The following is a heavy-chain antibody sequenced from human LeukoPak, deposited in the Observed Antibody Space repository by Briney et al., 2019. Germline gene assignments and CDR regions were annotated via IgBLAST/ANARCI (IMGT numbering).Heavy chain of an antibody. CDR2: ISSTGSAK. CDR3: AKERRGYSYGYIDY. V-gene: IGHV3-21*01. J-gene: IGHJ4*02. D-gene: IGHD5-18*01. Sequence: GGSLRLSCAASGFTFSTYNMNWVRQAPGKGLEWVSSISSTGSAKYYADSVRGRFTISRDNANHSLYPQMNSLRAEDTAVYYCAKERRGYSYGYIDYWGQGSLVSVSS. CDR1: GFTFSTYN.